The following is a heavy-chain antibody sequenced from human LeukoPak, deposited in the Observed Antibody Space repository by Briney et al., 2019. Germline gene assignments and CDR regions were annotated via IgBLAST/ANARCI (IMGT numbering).Heavy chain of an antibody. D-gene: IGHD3-10*01. CDR3: ARDWSYIALDV. Sequence: SGGSLRLSCAASGFTFSDYYMSWIRQAPGKGLEWVSYISSSGSTIYYADSVKGRFTISRDNARRTLYLQMNSLRAEDTALYYCARDWSYIALDVGGQGTMVTVSS. V-gene: IGHV3-11*01. CDR1: GFTFSDYY. CDR2: ISSSGSTI. J-gene: IGHJ3*01.